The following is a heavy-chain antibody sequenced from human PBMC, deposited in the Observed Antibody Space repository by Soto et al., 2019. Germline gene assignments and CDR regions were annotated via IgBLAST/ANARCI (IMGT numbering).Heavy chain of an antibody. J-gene: IGHJ4*02. CDR1: GFTFSSYS. CDR2: ISSSSSTI. V-gene: IGHV3-48*01. D-gene: IGHD5-12*01. CDR3: ARGVVEMATILYDY. Sequence: EVQLVESGGGLVQPGGSLRLSCAASGFTFSSYSMNWVRQAPGKGLEWVSYISSSSSTIYYADSVKGRFTISRDNAKNSLYLQMNSLRAEDTAVYYCARGVVEMATILYDYWGQGTLVTVSS.